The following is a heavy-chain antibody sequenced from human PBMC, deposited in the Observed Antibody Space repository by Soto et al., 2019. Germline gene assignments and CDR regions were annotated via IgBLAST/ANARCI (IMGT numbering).Heavy chain of an antibody. CDR2: ISWNSDKI. CDR1: GFTFENYA. Sequence: EVQLVESGGGLVQPGRSLRLSCAASGFTFENYAMHWVRQAPGKGLEWVSGISWNSDKIDYADSVKGRFTVSRDNAKNSVYLQMSTLRTEDTALYYCAKDKVATFLRAFDFWGQGTMVTVSS. J-gene: IGHJ3*01. V-gene: IGHV3-9*01. CDR3: AKDKVATFLRAFDF. D-gene: IGHD5-12*01.